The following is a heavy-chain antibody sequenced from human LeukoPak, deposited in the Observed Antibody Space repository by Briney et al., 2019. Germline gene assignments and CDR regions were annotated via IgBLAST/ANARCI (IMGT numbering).Heavy chain of an antibody. CDR1: GGSISSSNW. D-gene: IGHD1-7*01. CDR3: ARHKFVTGTAEFDR. V-gene: IGHV4-4*02. Sequence: SGTLSLTCAVSGGSISSSNWWSWVLQPPGKGLEWIGEVYHSGSTNYNPSLKSRVTISVDTSKNQFSLKLSSVTAADTAVYYCARHKFVTGTAEFDRWGQGTLVTVSS. CDR2: VYHSGST. J-gene: IGHJ5*02.